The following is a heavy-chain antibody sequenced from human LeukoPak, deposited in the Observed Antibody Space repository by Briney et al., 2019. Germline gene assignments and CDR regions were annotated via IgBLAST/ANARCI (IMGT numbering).Heavy chain of an antibody. Sequence: GGSLRLSCAASGFTFSSYGMSWVRQAPGKGLEWVSAISGSGGSTYYADSVKGRFTISRDNSKNTLYLQMNSLRAEDTAVYYCARGRIQLCLFDYWGQGTLVTVSS. D-gene: IGHD5-18*01. J-gene: IGHJ4*02. CDR2: ISGSGGST. CDR3: ARGRIQLCLFDY. CDR1: GFTFSSYG. V-gene: IGHV3-23*01.